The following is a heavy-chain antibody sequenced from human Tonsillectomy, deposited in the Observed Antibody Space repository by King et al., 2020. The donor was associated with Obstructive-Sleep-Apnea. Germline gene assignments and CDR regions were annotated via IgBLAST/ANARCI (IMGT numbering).Heavy chain of an antibody. CDR3: ADYFDY. CDR1: GFPFSIYG. Sequence: QVQLVESGGGVVQPGRSLRLSCAASGFPFSIYGMHWVRQAPGKGLEWVAVISYDGSNKYYADSVKGRFTISRDNSKNTLSLQMNSPRAEDTAVYYCADYFDYWGQGTLVTVSS. V-gene: IGHV3-30*03. CDR2: ISYDGSNK. J-gene: IGHJ4*02.